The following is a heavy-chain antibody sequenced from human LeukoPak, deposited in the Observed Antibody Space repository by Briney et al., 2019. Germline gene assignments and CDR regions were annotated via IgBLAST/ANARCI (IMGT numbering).Heavy chain of an antibody. CDR2: ISGSGGST. J-gene: IGHJ6*03. V-gene: IGHV3-23*01. Sequence: GGSLRLSCAASGFTFSSYAMSWVRQAPGKGLEWVSAISGSGGSTYYADSVKGRFTISRDNAKNSLYLQMNSLRAEDTAVYYCAASGYDYDYYYYMGVWGQGTTVTISS. CDR3: AASGYDYDYYYYMGV. D-gene: IGHD5-12*01. CDR1: GFTFSSYA.